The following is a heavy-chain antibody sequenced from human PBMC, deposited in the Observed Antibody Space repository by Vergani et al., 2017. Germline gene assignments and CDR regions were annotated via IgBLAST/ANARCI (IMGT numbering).Heavy chain of an antibody. D-gene: IGHD1-20*01. Sequence: QVQLQESGPGLVKPSETLSLTCTVSGGSISSYYWSWIRQPPGKGLEWIGYIYYSGSTNYNPSLKSRVTISVDTSKNQFSLKLSSVTAADTAVYYCARHSYNWNPFDYWGQGTLVTVSS. CDR2: IYYSGST. V-gene: IGHV4-59*08. CDR3: ARHSYNWNPFDY. J-gene: IGHJ4*02. CDR1: GGSISSYY.